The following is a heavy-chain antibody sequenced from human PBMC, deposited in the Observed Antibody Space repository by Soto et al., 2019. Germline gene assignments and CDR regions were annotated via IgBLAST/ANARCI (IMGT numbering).Heavy chain of an antibody. CDR3: ARESGGNWNDEILNAFDI. J-gene: IGHJ3*02. D-gene: IGHD1-1*01. CDR2: TYYRSKWYN. V-gene: IGHV6-1*01. CDR1: GDSVSSNSAT. Sequence: SQTLSLTCAISGDSVSSNSATRNWIRQSPSRGLEWLGRTYYRSKWYNDYAVSVKSRITINPDTSKNQFSLQLNSVTPEDTAVYYCARESGGNWNDEILNAFDIWGQGTMVTVSS.